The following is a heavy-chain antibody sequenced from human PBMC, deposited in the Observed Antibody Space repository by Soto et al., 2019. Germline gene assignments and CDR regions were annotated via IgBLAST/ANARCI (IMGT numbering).Heavy chain of an antibody. CDR3: ARDVPYSSGWLETDAFDI. Sequence: GGSLRLSCAASGFTFSSYGMHWVRQAPGKGLEWVAVIWYDGSNKYYADSVKGRFTISRDNSKNTLYLQMNSLRAEDTAVYYCARDVPYSSGWLETDAFDIWGQGTMVTVSS. CDR2: IWYDGSNK. CDR1: GFTFSSYG. V-gene: IGHV3-33*01. J-gene: IGHJ3*02. D-gene: IGHD6-19*01.